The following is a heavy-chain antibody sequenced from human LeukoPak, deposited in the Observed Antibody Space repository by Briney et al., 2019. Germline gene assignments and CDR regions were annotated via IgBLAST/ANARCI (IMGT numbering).Heavy chain of an antibody. V-gene: IGHV3-53*01. CDR1: GVTLSSNY. Sequence: GGSLRLSCAASGVTLSSNYMSWGRQAPGEGVEWVSGIYSSGSTQYADSVKGRFTISRDNSKNTLYLQMNSLRAEDTAVYYCARNSGYDYYYYYYMDVWGKGTTVTVSS. J-gene: IGHJ6*03. D-gene: IGHD5-12*01. CDR2: IYSSGST. CDR3: ARNSGYDYYYYYYMDV.